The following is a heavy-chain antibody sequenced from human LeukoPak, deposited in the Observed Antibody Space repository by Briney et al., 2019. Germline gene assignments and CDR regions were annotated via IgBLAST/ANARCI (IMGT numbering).Heavy chain of an antibody. CDR3: ARLVVPIVGATHFDY. V-gene: IGHV4-39*01. D-gene: IGHD1-26*01. Sequence: PSETLSLTCTVSGGSISSSSYYWGWIRQPPGKGLEWIGSIYYSGSTYYNPSLKSRVTISVDTSKNQFSLKLSSMTAADTAVYYCARLVVPIVGATHFDYWGQGTLVTVSS. CDR2: IYYSGST. J-gene: IGHJ4*02. CDR1: GGSISSSSYY.